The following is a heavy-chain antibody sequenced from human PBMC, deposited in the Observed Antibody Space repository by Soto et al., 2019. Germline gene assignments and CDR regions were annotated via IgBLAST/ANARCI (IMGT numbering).Heavy chain of an antibody. Sequence: QVQLVQSGAEVKKPGSSVKVSCKASGGTFSRSAISWVRQAPGQGLEWMGGIVLIVGSPNYSQKFQGRLTITADEPTSTAYMELSSLKSDDTAVYFCARSYFGETISNGGFCYHGLDVWGQGTTVTVSS. V-gene: IGHV1-69*01. CDR3: ARSYFGETISNGGFCYHGLDV. D-gene: IGHD4-4*01. CDR2: IVLIVGSP. J-gene: IGHJ6*02. CDR1: GGTFSRSA.